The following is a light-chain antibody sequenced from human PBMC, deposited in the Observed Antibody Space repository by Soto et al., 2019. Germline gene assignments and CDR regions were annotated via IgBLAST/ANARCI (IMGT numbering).Light chain of an antibody. CDR2: DVS. Sequence: QSVLTQPASVSGSPGQSITISCTGTSSDVGGYNYVSWYQQHPGKAAKLMIYDVSNRPSGVSNRFSGSKSGNTASLTISGLQAEDEADYYCSSYTSSSTLAVFGGGTQLNVL. CDR1: SSDVGGYNY. V-gene: IGLV2-14*01. J-gene: IGLJ7*01. CDR3: SSYTSSSTLAV.